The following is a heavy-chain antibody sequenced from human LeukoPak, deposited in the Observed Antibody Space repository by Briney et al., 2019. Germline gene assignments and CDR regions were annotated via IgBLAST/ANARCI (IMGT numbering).Heavy chain of an antibody. D-gene: IGHD4-11*01. CDR1: GGTFSSYA. V-gene: IGHV1-69*05. CDR3: ARVVSLTVTFGWFDP. CDR2: IIPIFGTA. Sequence: SVKVSCKASGGTFSSYAISWVRQAPGQGLEWMGRIIPIFGTANYAQKFQGRVTITTDESTSTAYMELSSQRSEDTAVYYCARVVSLTVTFGWFDPWGQGTLVTVSS. J-gene: IGHJ5*02.